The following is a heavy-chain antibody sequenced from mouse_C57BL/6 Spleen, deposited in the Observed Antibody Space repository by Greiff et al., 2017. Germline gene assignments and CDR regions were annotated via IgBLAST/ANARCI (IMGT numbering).Heavy chain of an antibody. CDR2: INPNNGGT. J-gene: IGHJ3*01. CDR1: GYTFTDYN. D-gene: IGHD1-1*01. Sequence: VQLQQSGPELVKPGASVKMSCKASGYTFTDYNMHWVKQSHGKSLEWIGYINPNNGGTSYNQKFKGKATLTVNKSSSTAYMELRSLTSEDSAVYYCASPRYGSSWGFAYWGQGTLVTVSA. V-gene: IGHV1-22*01. CDR3: ASPRYGSSWGFAY.